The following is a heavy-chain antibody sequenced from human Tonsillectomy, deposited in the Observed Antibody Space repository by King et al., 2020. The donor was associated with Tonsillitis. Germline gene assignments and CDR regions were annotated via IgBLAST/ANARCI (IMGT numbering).Heavy chain of an antibody. CDR2: ISSSSSYI. V-gene: IGHV3-21*01. J-gene: IGHJ6*02. CDR1: GFTFSSYS. D-gene: IGHD6-13*01. Sequence: VQLVESGGGLVKPGGSLRLSCAASGFTFSSYSMNWVRQAPGKGLEWVSSISSSSSYIYYADSVKGRFTISRDNAKTSLYLQMNSLRAEDTAVYYCARDGEYRRSCLGCYYYGMDVWGQGTTVTVSS. CDR3: ARDGEYRRSCLGCYYYGMDV.